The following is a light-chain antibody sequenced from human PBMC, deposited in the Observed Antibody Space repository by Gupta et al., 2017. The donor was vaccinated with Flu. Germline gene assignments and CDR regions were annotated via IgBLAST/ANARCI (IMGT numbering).Light chain of an antibody. J-gene: IGLJ2*01. CDR1: SSDIGNYY. CDR2: DNN. Sequence: KVTVSCAGTSSDIGNYYVYWYQQFPGTAPKLLIYDNNKRPSGIPDRFSGSKSGTSATLVITGLQTGDEADYYCGTGDRSLSVGVFGGGTKLTVL. CDR3: GTGDRSLSVGV. V-gene: IGLV1-51*01.